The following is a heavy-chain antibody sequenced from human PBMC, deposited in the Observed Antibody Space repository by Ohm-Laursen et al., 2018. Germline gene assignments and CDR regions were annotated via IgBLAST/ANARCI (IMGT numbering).Heavy chain of an antibody. D-gene: IGHD6-19*01. J-gene: IGHJ4*02. Sequence: TLSLTCAVPGGSFSSADYYWSWIRHHPGKGLEWIGYVSYSENTYYNPSLKSRLLISVDRSKNQFSLKLSSVIAADTAMYYCARHASVTGLDYWGQGTLVTVSS. V-gene: IGHV4-31*11. CDR1: GGSFSSADYY. CDR3: ARHASVTGLDY. CDR2: VSYSENT.